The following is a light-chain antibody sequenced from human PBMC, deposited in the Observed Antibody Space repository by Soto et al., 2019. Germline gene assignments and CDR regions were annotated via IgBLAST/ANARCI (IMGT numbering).Light chain of an antibody. J-gene: IGKJ5*01. V-gene: IGKV4-1*01. CDR1: QTILYFSNNKNF. CDR3: QQYYNSIT. CDR2: WAS. Sequence: DIVMTQSPYSLAVSLGERATINCKSSQTILYFSNNKNFLAWYQQKAGQPPKLLITWASTRESGVPDRFSGSGSGTDFTLTISSLQAEDVAVYYCQQYYNSITFGQGTRLEIK.